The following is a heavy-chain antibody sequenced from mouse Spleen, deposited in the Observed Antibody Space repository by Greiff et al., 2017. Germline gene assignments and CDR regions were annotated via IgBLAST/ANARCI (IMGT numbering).Heavy chain of an antibody. CDR1: GFTFSDYG. CDR2: ISSGSSTI. Sequence: EVKLVESGGGLVKPGGSLKLSCAASGFTFSDYGMHWVRQAPEKGLEWVAYISSGSSTIYYADTVKGRFTISRDNAKNTLFLQMTSLRSEDTAMYYCASGSSYFAYWGQGTLVTVSA. D-gene: IGHD1-1*01. V-gene: IGHV5-17*01. CDR3: ASGSSYFAY. J-gene: IGHJ3*01.